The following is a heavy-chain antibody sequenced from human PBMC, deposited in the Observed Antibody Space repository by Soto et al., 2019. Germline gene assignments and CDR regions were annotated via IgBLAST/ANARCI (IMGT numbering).Heavy chain of an antibody. D-gene: IGHD3-22*01. Sequence: ASVKVSCKASGYSFTNYGISGVRQAPGQGLEWMGWISGHNGNTNYAQKLQGRVTMTTDTSTSTAYMELRSLRSDDTAVYYCAKVIQYYDDSSGPGAFDIWGQGTMVTVSS. CDR3: AKVIQYYDDSSGPGAFDI. V-gene: IGHV1-18*01. CDR1: GYSFTNYG. J-gene: IGHJ3*02. CDR2: ISGHNGNT.